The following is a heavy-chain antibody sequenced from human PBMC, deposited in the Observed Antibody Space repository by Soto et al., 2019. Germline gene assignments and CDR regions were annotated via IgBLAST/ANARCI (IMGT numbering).Heavy chain of an antibody. J-gene: IGHJ4*02. D-gene: IGHD5-12*01. CDR2: INPSGDST. CDR3: ARATRSGSPHFDH. Sequence: GASVKVSCKGAGYTFSNYYMHWVRQAHGQGLEWMGIINPSGDSTSYAQEFQGRVTMTRETSTSTLYMELGSLRSEDTAGYYCARATRSGSPHFDHWGQGTLVTVSA. V-gene: IGHV1-46*01. CDR1: GYTFSNYY.